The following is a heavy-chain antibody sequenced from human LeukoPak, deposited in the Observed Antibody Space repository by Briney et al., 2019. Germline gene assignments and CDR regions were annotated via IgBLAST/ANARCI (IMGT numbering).Heavy chain of an antibody. CDR2: ISYDGNTK. J-gene: IGHJ6*02. V-gene: IGHV3-30-3*02. CDR1: GFTFSSYA. CDR3: AKNYESGRGVPYGMDV. Sequence: PGGSLRLSCAASGFTFSSYAMHWVRQAPGKGLEWVAVISYDGNTKYYADSVKGRFAISRDNSKNTLYLQMSSLRDEDTAVYYCAKNYESGRGVPYGMDVWGQGTTVTVSS. D-gene: IGHD3-10*01.